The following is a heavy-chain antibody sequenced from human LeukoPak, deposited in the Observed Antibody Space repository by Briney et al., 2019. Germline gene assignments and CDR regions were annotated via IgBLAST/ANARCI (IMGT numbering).Heavy chain of an antibody. CDR3: ARAFYGSGSYAKAHDY. CDR2: ISYDGSNK. V-gene: IGHV3-30-3*01. Sequence: GRSLRLSCAASGFIFSNYAMHWVRQAPGKGLEWVAVISYDGSNKYYADSVKGRFTISRDNSENTLYLQMNSLRAEDTALYYCARAFYGSGSYAKAHDYWGQGTLVTVSS. CDR1: GFIFSNYA. D-gene: IGHD3-10*01. J-gene: IGHJ4*02.